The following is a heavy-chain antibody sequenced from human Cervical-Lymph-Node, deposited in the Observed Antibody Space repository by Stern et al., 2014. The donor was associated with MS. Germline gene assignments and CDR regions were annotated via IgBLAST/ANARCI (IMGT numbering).Heavy chain of an antibody. CDR2: IVSIFDKA. J-gene: IGHJ4*02. Sequence: VQLEESGAEVKKPGSSVKVSCKVSGASFSTNAISWVRQAPGQGLEWMGAIVSIFDKANYAQRFRGRVTITADESTSTAYLALSSLRSGDTAVYFCTREHHGGNFASWGQGTLVTVSS. D-gene: IGHD4-23*01. CDR3: TREHHGGNFAS. CDR1: GASFSTNA. V-gene: IGHV1-69*01.